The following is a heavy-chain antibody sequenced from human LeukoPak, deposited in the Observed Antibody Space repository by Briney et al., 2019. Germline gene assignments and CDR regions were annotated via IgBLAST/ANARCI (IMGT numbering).Heavy chain of an antibody. V-gene: IGHV3-7*01. CDR1: GFTFTDYW. Sequence: GGSLRLSCAVSGFTFTDYWMNWVRQAPGEGLEWVASIRQDGSETTYVDSVKGRFTMSRDNTKNSLSLQVNSLRVEDTAVYYCARDGTAAGLYFDLWGQGTLVTVSS. CDR3: ARDGTAAGLYFDL. CDR2: IRQDGSET. D-gene: IGHD6-13*01. J-gene: IGHJ4*01.